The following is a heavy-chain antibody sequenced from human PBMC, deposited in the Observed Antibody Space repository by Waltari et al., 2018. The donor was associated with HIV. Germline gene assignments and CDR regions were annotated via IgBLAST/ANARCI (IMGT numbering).Heavy chain of an antibody. CDR3: ARVPGWLHLYCDY. CDR2: RTPNVGTA. Sequence: QVQLVQSGAEVKKPGSSVKVSCQASVGTFSSYAISWVRPAPGQGLEWMGGRTPNVGTANYGKKFQGRVTMTGDESTSTGYMELRSLRAEDTAVYYCARVPGWLHLYCDYWGQGTLVTVSS. J-gene: IGHJ4*02. V-gene: IGHV1-69*01. CDR1: VGTFSSYA. D-gene: IGHD5-12*01.